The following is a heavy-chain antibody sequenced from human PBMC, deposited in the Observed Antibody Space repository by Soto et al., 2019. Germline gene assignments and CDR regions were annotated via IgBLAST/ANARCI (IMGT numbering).Heavy chain of an antibody. Sequence: EVQLLESGGGLVQPGGSLRLSCAASGFTFINYAMTWVRQAPGKGLEWVSTISGGGDGTYYADSVKGHFTISRDNSKNTLYLQMNSLRAEDTAIYYCAKKGLGSLKTFCSGRGCHYAFDLWGQGTMVTVSS. CDR1: GFTFINYA. V-gene: IGHV3-23*01. D-gene: IGHD2-15*01. CDR2: ISGGGDGT. J-gene: IGHJ3*01. CDR3: AKKGLGSLKTFCSGRGCHYAFDL.